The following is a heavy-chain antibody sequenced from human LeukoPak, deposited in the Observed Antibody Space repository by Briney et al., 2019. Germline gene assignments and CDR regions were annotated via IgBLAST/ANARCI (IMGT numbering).Heavy chain of an antibody. CDR1: GFTFSDYY. D-gene: IGHD3-10*01. V-gene: IGHV3-11*04. CDR3: ASLIGTDFDY. Sequence: GGSLRLSCAASGFTFSDYYMSWIRQAPGKGLDWVSYISSDGNSIYYADSVKGRFTISRDNAKNSLYLQMNSLRAVDTAVYYCASLIGTDFDYWGQGTLVTVSS. CDR2: ISSDGNSI. J-gene: IGHJ4*02.